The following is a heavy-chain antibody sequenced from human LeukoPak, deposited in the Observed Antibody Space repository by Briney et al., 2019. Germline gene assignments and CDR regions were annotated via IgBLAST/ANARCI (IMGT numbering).Heavy chain of an antibody. D-gene: IGHD6-19*01. CDR2: ISGSGDYT. CDR3: AKDRASGSGSYSYRGFDY. V-gene: IGHV3-23*01. Sequence: GGSLRLSCAASGFTFSNYAMSWVRQAPGRGLEWVSAISGSGDYTNYADSVKGRFTISRDNSRNTLYLQMNSLRAEDTAVYYCAKDRASGSGSYSYRGFDYWGQGTQSPSPQ. J-gene: IGHJ4*02. CDR1: GFTFSNYA.